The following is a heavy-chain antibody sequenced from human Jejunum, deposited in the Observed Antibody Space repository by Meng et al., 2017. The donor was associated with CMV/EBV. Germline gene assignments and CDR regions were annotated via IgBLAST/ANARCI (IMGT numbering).Heavy chain of an antibody. Sequence: QVERRESGSGLVKPSETLFLTCTVSSDSISSNFWSWIRQPAGKGLEWIGRIYSSGSTFYNPSLKSRVTMSVDTSKNQFSLSLASVTAADTAIYFCAREESVGIAVTGTFDYWGQGILVTVSS. V-gene: IGHV4-4*07. CDR3: AREESVGIAVTGTFDY. CDR2: IYSSGST. CDR1: SDSISSNF. J-gene: IGHJ4*02. D-gene: IGHD6-19*01.